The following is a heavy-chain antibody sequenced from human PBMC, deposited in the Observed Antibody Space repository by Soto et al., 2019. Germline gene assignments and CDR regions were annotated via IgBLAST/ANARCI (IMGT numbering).Heavy chain of an antibody. CDR2: IKQDGSEK. V-gene: IGHV3-7*03. J-gene: IGHJ6*02. CDR1: GFTFSSYW. Sequence: EVQLVESGGGLVQPGGYLRLSCAASGFTFSSYWMSWVRQAPGKGLEWVANIKQDGSEKYYVDSVKGRFTISRDNAKNSLYLQMNSLRAEDTAVYYCARDDREGIGYYYYGMDVWGQGTTVTVSS. D-gene: IGHD3-22*01. CDR3: ARDDREGIGYYYYGMDV.